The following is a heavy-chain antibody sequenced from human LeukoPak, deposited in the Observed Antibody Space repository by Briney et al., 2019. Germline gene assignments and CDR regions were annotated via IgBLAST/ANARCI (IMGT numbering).Heavy chain of an antibody. CDR2: INTDGSST. Sequence: GGSLRLSCAASGFTFSSYWMHWVRQAPGKGLVWVSRINTDGSSTSYADSVKGRFTMSRDNAQNSLYLQMNSLRAEDTAVYYCARTPPAFDIWGQGTMVTVSS. CDR3: ARTPPAFDI. V-gene: IGHV3-74*01. J-gene: IGHJ3*02. D-gene: IGHD2-15*01. CDR1: GFTFSSYW.